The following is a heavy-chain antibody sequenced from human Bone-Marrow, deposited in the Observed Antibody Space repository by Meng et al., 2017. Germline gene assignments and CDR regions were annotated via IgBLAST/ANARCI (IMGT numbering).Heavy chain of an antibody. CDR1: GGSISSSCFY. Sequence: QLQLQESGPGLVKPSETLSLTCTVSGGSISSSCFYWGWVRQPPGKGLEWIGSIYYTGSTYYNPSLKSRVTISIDTSKNQFSLKLSSVTAADTAVYYCARLDDTGIDYWGQGILVTVSS. CDR3: ARLDDTGIDY. V-gene: IGHV4-39*01. D-gene: IGHD5-18*01. J-gene: IGHJ4*02. CDR2: IYYTGST.